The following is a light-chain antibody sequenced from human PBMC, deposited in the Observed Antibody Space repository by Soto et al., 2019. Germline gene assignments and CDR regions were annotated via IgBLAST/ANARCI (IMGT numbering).Light chain of an antibody. Sequence: QSALTQPASVSGSPGQSITISCTGTSSDIGGYKYVSWYQQHPGKAPKLIIYEVSNRPSGVSNRFSGSKSDNTASLTISGLQAEDEADYYCSSYTSSSTLVFGGGTKLTVL. CDR3: SSYTSSSTLV. CDR2: EVS. V-gene: IGLV2-14*01. J-gene: IGLJ2*01. CDR1: SSDIGGYKY.